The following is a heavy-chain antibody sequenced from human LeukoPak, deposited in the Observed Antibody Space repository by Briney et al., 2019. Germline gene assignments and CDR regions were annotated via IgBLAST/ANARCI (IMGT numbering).Heavy chain of an antibody. CDR1: DDSISRDF. CDR2: IRYSGRT. CDR3: ARLPDVSGWPFDY. V-gene: IGHV4-59*01. Sequence: SETLSLTCTAPDDSISRDFWTWMRQPPGKGLEWIGYIRYSGRTEYNPSLKSRVTISIQTFKNLFSLKLTSVTAADTAIYYCARLPDVSGWPFDYWGPGILVTVPS. D-gene: IGHD6-19*01. J-gene: IGHJ4*02.